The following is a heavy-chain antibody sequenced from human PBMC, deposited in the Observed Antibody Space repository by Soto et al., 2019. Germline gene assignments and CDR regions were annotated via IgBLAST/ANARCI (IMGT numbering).Heavy chain of an antibody. Sequence: GESLKISCKGSGYSFTSYWISWVRQMPGKGLEWMGRIDPSDSYTNYSPSFQGHVTISADKSISTAYLQWSSLKASDTAMYYCATPYSSRGWYGGGVYYYYYGMDVWGQGTTVTVSS. J-gene: IGHJ6*02. D-gene: IGHD6-19*01. CDR1: GYSFTSYW. CDR2: IDPSDSYT. V-gene: IGHV5-10-1*01. CDR3: ATPYSSRGWYGGGVYYYYYGMDV.